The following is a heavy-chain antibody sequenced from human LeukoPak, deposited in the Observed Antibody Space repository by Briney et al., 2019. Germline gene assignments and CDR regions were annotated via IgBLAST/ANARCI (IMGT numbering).Heavy chain of an antibody. V-gene: IGHV3-21*01. J-gene: IGHJ4*02. CDR3: ARGASRADY. Sequence: GGSLRLSCAASGFTFRSYNMNWVRQAPGKRPEWVSSISSSSSYIYYADSVKGRFTISRDTAKNSLYLQMNSLRAEDTALYYCARGASRADYWGQGTLVTVSS. CDR2: ISSSSSYI. CDR1: GFTFRSYN.